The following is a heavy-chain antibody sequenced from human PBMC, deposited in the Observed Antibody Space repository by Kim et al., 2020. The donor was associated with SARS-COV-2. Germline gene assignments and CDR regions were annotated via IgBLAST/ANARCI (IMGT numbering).Heavy chain of an antibody. V-gene: IGHV1-58*01. CDR2: IVVGSGNR. CDR3: VADPSGTTLTQWDY. J-gene: IGHJ4*02. CDR1: GFTFTSSV. D-gene: IGHD4-17*01. Sequence: SVKVSCKASGFTFTSSVVQWVREARGQRLEWIGWIVVGSGNRKYAQNFEERVTITRDMSTSTAYMELSSLRSEDTAVYYCVADPSGTTLTQWDYWGQGT.